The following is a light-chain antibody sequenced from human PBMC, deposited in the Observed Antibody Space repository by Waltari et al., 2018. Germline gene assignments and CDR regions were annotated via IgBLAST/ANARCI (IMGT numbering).Light chain of an antibody. V-gene: IGKV1-5*03. J-gene: IGKJ2*01. Sequence: DTQMTPSPSTLSASLGDRVTITCRASQSILTWLAWYQQKPGKAPRLLIYKAFNLESGVPGRFSGSASGTEFNLTISSLQPDDSATYYCQQYHDYSAFGQGTKLEIK. CDR2: KAF. CDR1: QSILTW. CDR3: QQYHDYSA.